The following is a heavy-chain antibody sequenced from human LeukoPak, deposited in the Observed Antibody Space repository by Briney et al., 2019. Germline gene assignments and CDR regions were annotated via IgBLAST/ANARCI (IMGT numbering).Heavy chain of an antibody. CDR1: GDSVSSNSAA. J-gene: IGHJ5*02. CDR3: ARAVLAVAGGRWFDP. Sequence: SQTLSLTCAISGDSVSSNSAAWNWIRQSPSRGLEWQGRTYYRSKWYNDYAVSVKSRITINPDTSKNQFSLQLNSVTPEDTAVYYCARAVLAVAGGRWFDPWGQGTLVTVSS. CDR2: TYYRSKWYN. D-gene: IGHD6-19*01. V-gene: IGHV6-1*01.